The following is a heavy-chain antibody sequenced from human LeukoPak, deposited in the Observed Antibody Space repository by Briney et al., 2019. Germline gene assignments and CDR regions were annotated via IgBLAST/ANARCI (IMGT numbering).Heavy chain of an antibody. CDR3: ARVSGVWGSYRYNWFDP. CDR2: IIPIFGTA. V-gene: IGHV1-69*05. J-gene: IGHJ5*02. D-gene: IGHD3-16*02. CDR1: GGTFSSYA. Sequence: SVKVSCKASGGTFSSYAIGWVRQAPGQGLEWMGGIIPIFGTANYAQKFQGRVTITTDESTSTAYMELRSLRSDDTAVYYCARVSGVWGSYRYNWFDPWGQGTLVTVSS.